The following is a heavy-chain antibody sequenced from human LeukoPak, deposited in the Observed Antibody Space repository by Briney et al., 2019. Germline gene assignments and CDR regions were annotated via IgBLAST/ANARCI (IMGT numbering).Heavy chain of an antibody. CDR2: ITGSGALT. Sequence: GGSLRLSCAASGFTLSNYAMTWVRQAPGKGLEWVSSITGSGALTYYADSVKGRFTISKDNAMDTLFLQMNSLRAEDTAVYYCARGAPSGGYRSWGQGTLVTVSS. D-gene: IGHD2-15*01. CDR1: GFTLSNYA. V-gene: IGHV3-23*01. CDR3: ARGAPSGGYRS. J-gene: IGHJ5*02.